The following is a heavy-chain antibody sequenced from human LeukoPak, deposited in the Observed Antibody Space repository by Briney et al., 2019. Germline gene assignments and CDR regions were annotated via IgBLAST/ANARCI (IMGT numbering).Heavy chain of an antibody. D-gene: IGHD6-13*01. J-gene: IGHJ4*02. CDR1: GFSFSSYT. V-gene: IGHV3-21*01. CDR2: ISSSSSYI. Sequence: GGSLRLSCAASGFSFSSYTMNWVRQAPGKGLEWVSIISSSSSYIYYADSVKGRFTISRDNAKNALYLQMNSLRVEDTAVYYCARAPPSAHKTSIAAAGGYFDSWGQGTLVTVSS. CDR3: ARAPPSAHKTSIAAAGGYFDS.